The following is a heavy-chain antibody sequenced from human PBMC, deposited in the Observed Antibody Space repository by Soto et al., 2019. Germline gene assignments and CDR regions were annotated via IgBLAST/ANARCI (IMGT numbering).Heavy chain of an antibody. CDR2: INAGDGNT. CDR1: GYTFTNYA. J-gene: IGHJ6*02. Sequence: QVQLVQSGAEVKKPGASVKVSCEAFGYTFTNYAMHWVRQAPGQGLEWMGWINAGDGNTKYSQKFQDRVTITRDTFASTAYMELSSLRSEDTAVYYCARVYCSTTTCYGYYAMDVWGQGTTVTVSS. D-gene: IGHD2-2*01. CDR3: ARVYCSTTTCYGYYAMDV. V-gene: IGHV1-3*01.